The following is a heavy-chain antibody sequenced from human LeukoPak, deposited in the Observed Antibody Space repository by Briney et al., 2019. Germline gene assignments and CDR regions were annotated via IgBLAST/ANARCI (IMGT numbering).Heavy chain of an antibody. V-gene: IGHV4-59*01. D-gene: IGHD3-22*01. Sequence: SETLSLTCTVSGGSISSYYWSWIRQPPGKGLEWTGYIYYSGGTNYNPSLKSRVTISVDTSKNQFSLKLSSVTAADTAVYYCARGDRYDSSGYSWGQGTLVTVSS. CDR2: IYYSGGT. J-gene: IGHJ4*02. CDR3: ARGDRYDSSGYS. CDR1: GGSISSYY.